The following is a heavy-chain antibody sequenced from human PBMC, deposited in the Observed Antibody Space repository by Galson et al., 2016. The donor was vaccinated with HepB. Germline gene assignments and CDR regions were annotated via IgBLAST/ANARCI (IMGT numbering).Heavy chain of an antibody. CDR1: GFIFGSHT. V-gene: IGHV3-48*02. CDR3: ARGPSDTNTPCYFDH. D-gene: IGHD1/OR15-1a*01. Sequence: SLRLSCAASGFIFGSHTMDWVRQSPGKGLEWIAYISRASSNLYYADSVKGRFTITRDNAKSTVHPQLNNLRDDNTATYYCARGPSDTNTPCYFDHWGQGALVTVSS. J-gene: IGHJ4*02. CDR2: ISRASSNL.